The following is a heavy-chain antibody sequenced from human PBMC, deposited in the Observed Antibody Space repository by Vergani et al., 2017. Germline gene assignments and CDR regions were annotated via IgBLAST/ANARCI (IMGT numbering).Heavy chain of an antibody. CDR1: GFPFSSYA. D-gene: IGHD3-10*01. Sequence: EVQLLESGGGLVQPGGSLRLSCAASGFPFSSYAMSWVRQAPGKGLEWVSAISGSGGSTYYADSVKGRFTISRDNSKNTLYLQMNSLRAEDTAVYYCAPGEFYYYYGMDVWGQGTTVTVSS. J-gene: IGHJ6*02. CDR3: APGEFYYYYGMDV. CDR2: ISGSGGST. V-gene: IGHV3-23*01.